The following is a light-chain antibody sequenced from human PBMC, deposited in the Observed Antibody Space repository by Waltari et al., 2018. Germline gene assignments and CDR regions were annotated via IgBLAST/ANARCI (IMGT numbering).Light chain of an antibody. Sequence: SCRASQSVGTYLAWYQQKPGQAPRLLIYGASSRATGIPDRFSVSGSGTDFSLTISRLEPEDFAVYYCQHFVRLPATFGQGTKVEIK. CDR3: QHFVRLPAT. CDR2: GAS. V-gene: IGKV3-20*01. CDR1: QSVGTY. J-gene: IGKJ1*01.